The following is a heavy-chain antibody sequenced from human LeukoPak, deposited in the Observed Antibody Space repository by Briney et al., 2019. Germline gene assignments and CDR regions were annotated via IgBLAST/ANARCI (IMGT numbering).Heavy chain of an antibody. V-gene: IGHV3-23*01. J-gene: IGHJ4*02. CDR1: GSTFSTYA. CDR2: ISGSGDSS. Sequence: GGSLRLSCAASGSTFSTYAMSWVRQAPGKGLEWVSSISGSGDSSSYTDSVKGRFTISRDNAKNSLYLQMNSLRAEDTAVYYCAREGSSGWYSYWGQGTLVTVSS. CDR3: AREGSSGWYSY. D-gene: IGHD6-19*01.